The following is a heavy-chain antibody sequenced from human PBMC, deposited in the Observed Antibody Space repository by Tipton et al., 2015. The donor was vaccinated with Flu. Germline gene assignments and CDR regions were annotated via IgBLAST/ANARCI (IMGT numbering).Heavy chain of an antibody. CDR3: AKSGGFDS. J-gene: IGHJ4*02. V-gene: IGHV3-30*02. CDR2: IRSDETTE. D-gene: IGHD1-26*01. CDR1: GFTFRTNG. Sequence: SLRLSCAASGFTFRTNGMHWVRQAPGKGLEGVAHIRSDETTEYADSVKGRITISRDNSKDMLYPQMNSLRAEDTAVFYCAKSGGFDSWNQGALVIVSS.